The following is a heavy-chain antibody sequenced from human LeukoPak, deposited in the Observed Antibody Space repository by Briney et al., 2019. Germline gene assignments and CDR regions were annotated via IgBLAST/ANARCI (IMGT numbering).Heavy chain of an antibody. V-gene: IGHV1-3*01. Sequence: ASVKVSCKASGYSFATYAIHWVRQAPGQRLEWMGWINADNGDTEYSQNFQGRVTITRDTSASTAYMEVSSLKSEDTAVYYCARDGYRTSGGYWLDPWAQGTLVTVSS. CDR2: INADNGDT. CDR1: GYSFATYA. J-gene: IGHJ5*02. D-gene: IGHD6-13*01. CDR3: ARDGYRTSGGYWLDP.